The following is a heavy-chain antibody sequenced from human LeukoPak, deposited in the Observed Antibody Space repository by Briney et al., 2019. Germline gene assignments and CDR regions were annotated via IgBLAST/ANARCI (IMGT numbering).Heavy chain of an antibody. J-gene: IGHJ4*02. CDR2: IYYGGST. V-gene: IGHV4-30-2*01. CDR1: GGSISSGDSS. Sequence: PSETLSLTCAVSGGSISSGDSSWSWIRQPPGKGLEWVGYIYYGGSTYYNPSLKSRVTISKDRSKNQFSLKLSSVTAADTAVYYCAGGGGPVGAPDYWGQGTLVTVSS. CDR3: AGGGGPVGAPDY. D-gene: IGHD1-26*01.